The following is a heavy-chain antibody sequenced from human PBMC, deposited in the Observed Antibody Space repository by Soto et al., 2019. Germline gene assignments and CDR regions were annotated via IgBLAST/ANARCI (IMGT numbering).Heavy chain of an antibody. J-gene: IGHJ6*02. CDR2: IYYSGST. V-gene: IGHV4-59*12. D-gene: IGHD3-10*01. Sequence: SETLSLTCSVSGGSITSYCWSCIRQPPGKELEWIGTIYYSGSTKYNPSLKSRVTISIDTSRNQFSLKLNSVTAADTAVYYCARALYGSGVLDVWGQGATVTVSS. CDR3: ARALYGSGVLDV. CDR1: GGSITSYC.